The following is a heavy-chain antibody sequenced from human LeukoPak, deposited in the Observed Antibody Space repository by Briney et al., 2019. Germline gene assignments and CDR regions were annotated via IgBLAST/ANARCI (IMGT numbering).Heavy chain of an antibody. J-gene: IGHJ4*02. CDR3: ARGLLSGWYFYYFDY. D-gene: IGHD6-19*01. Sequence: ASVKVSCKASGYTFTGYYMHWVRQAPGQGLEWMGRINPNSGGTNYAQKFQGRVTMTRDTSISTAYMELSRLRSDDTAVYYCARGLLSGWYFYYFDYWGQGTLVTGSS. CDR1: GYTFTGYY. CDR2: INPNSGGT. V-gene: IGHV1-2*06.